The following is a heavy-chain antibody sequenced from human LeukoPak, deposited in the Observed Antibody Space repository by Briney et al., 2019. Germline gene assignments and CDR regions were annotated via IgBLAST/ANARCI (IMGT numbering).Heavy chain of an antibody. CDR3: AKSKTAAGFHYYDD. D-gene: IGHD6-13*01. Sequence: PGGSLRLSCAAGFSLQSYGMAWVRQAPGKGLQWLPAITSTGSTTYYAESVKGRLTISRDNSKNTLYLQMSSLIYEDTAVYFCAKSKTAAGFHYYDDWGQGTLVTVSS. CDR2: ITSTGSTT. CDR1: GFSLQSYG. V-gene: IGHV3-23*01. J-gene: IGHJ4*02.